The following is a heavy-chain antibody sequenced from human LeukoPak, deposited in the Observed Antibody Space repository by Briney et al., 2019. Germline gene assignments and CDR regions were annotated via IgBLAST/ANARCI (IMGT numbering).Heavy chain of an antibody. CDR1: GGSISSYY. Sequence: SETLSLTCTVSGGSISSYYWSWIRQPPGKGLEWIGYIYCSGSTNYNPSLKSRVTISVDTSKNQFSLKLSSVTAADTAVYYCARSHGEDYYDSSGYYYGHVFDYWGQGTLVTVSS. J-gene: IGHJ4*02. CDR3: ARSHGEDYYDSSGYYYGHVFDY. V-gene: IGHV4-59*01. D-gene: IGHD3-22*01. CDR2: IYCSGST.